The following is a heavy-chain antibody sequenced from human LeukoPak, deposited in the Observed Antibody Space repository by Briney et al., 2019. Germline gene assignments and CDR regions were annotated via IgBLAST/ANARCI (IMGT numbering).Heavy chain of an antibody. CDR2: IIPIFGTA. J-gene: IGHJ4*02. Sequence: GASVKVSCKASGGTFSSYAISWVRQAPGQGLEWMGGIIPIFGTANYAQKFQGRVTITADESTSTAYMELSSLRSEDTAVYYCARDQYYYDSSGYYCGRGGYFDYWGQGTLVTVSS. V-gene: IGHV1-69*13. CDR3: ARDQYYYDSSGYYCGRGGYFDY. CDR1: GGTFSSYA. D-gene: IGHD3-22*01.